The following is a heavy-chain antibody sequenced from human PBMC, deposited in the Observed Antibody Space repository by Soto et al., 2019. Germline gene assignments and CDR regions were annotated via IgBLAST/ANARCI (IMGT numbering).Heavy chain of an antibody. CDR2: ISFDGTKK. J-gene: IGHJ6*02. D-gene: IGHD4-4*01. CDR3: AREDDYNDRYFYYGVDV. V-gene: IGHV3-30*03. CDR1: GFTFRNYG. Sequence: QAQLEESGGGVVQSGRSLRLSCGASGFTFRNYGLHWVRQAPGKGLEWVAVISFDGTKKYYADSVKGRFTISRDNFKNTVFLQMDSVRPEDAAIYYCAREDDYNDRYFYYGVDVWGQGTTVTVSS.